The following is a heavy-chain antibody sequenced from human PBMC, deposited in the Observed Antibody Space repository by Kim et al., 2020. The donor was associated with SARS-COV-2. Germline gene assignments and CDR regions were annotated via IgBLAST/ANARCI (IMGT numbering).Heavy chain of an antibody. Sequence: GGYLRLFCAASGFTFSSYAMHWVRQAPGKGLEYVSAISSNGGSTYYANSVKGRFTISRDNSKNTLYLQMGSLRAGDMAVYYCARGGVSSGYYGYWGQGTPVTVSS. D-gene: IGHD3-22*01. V-gene: IGHV3-64*01. CDR3: ARGGVSSGYYGY. CDR1: GFTFSSYA. CDR2: ISSNGGST. J-gene: IGHJ4*02.